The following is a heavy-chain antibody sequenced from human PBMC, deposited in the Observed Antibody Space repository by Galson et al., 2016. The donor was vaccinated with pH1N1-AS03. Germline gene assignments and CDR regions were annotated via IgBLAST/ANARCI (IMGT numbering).Heavy chain of an antibody. CDR3: ARRISVTGREFDS. Sequence: QSGAEVKKPGESLKISCKASASTFANYWIVWVRQMPGKGLEWMGIMYPANFDTRYSPSFQGHVTISADTSINTAYLQWSSLRASDTATYYCARRISVTGREFDSWGQGTLVTVSS. CDR1: ASTFANYW. J-gene: IGHJ5*01. V-gene: IGHV5-51*01. CDR2: MYPANFDT. D-gene: IGHD6-19*01.